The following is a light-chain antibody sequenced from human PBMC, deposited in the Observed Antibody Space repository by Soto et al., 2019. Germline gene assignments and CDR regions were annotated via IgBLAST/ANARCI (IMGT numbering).Light chain of an antibody. CDR3: QQSYSTPRT. J-gene: IGKJ1*01. CDR2: AAS. V-gene: IGKV1-39*01. Sequence: DIQVTQSPSSLSASVGDRVTVTCRASQSIDTYLSWYQQKSGKAPKLLIHAASALQSGVPSRFSGSGSGTDFTLTISSLQPEDFATYYCQQSYSTPRTFGQGTKVEIK. CDR1: QSIDTY.